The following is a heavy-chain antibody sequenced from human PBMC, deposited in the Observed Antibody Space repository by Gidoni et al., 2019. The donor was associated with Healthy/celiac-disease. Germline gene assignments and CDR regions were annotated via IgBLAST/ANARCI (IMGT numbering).Heavy chain of an antibody. J-gene: IGHJ5*02. CDR2: ISWNEDK. D-gene: IGHD6-13*01. CDR1: GFSISTSGVG. CDR3: AHRSVAAAAPYHWFDP. V-gene: IGHV2-5*01. Sequence: QITLKESGPTQVKHTQSLTQTCTFAGFSISTSGVGVGWIRQPPGKALEWLALISWNEDKRYSPSLKSSLTITQDTSKNQVVLTMTNMAPVDTATYYCAHRSVAAAAPYHWFDPWVQGTLVTVSS.